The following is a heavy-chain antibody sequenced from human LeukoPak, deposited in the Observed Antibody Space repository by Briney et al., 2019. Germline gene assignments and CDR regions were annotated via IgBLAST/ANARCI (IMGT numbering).Heavy chain of an antibody. CDR2: IINSGGST. J-gene: IGHJ4*02. D-gene: IGHD4-17*01. Sequence: PGGSLRLSCAASGFTFTTYAMNWVRQAPGKGLEWVSAIINSGGSTYYADSVKGRFTISRDNSKNTLYLQMNSLRAEDTAVYYCAKDIYGDYGGADYWGQGTLVTVSS. CDR1: GFTFTTYA. V-gene: IGHV3-23*01. CDR3: AKDIYGDYGGADY.